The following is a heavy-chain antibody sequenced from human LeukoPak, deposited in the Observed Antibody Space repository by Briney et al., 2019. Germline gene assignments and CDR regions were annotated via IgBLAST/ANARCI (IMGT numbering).Heavy chain of an antibody. Sequence: SETLSLTCTVSGGSSSSYYWSWIRQPPGKGLEWIGYIYYSGSTNYNPSLKSRVTISLDTSKNQFSLKLSSVTAADTAVYYCARENGSSGWYHYYYMDVWGKGTTVTVSS. J-gene: IGHJ6*03. D-gene: IGHD6-19*01. CDR2: IYYSGST. CDR3: ARENGSSGWYHYYYMDV. CDR1: GGSSSSYY. V-gene: IGHV4-59*12.